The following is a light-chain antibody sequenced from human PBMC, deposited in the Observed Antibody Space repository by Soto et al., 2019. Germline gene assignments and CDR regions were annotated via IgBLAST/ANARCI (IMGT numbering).Light chain of an antibody. V-gene: IGLV2-14*01. CDR3: SSYRSSSHPYV. CDR2: EVS. Sequence: QSALTQPASVSGSPGQSITISCTGTSSDVGGFNYVSWFQQHPGKAPKLMIYEVSNRPSGVSNRFSGSKSGNTASLTISGLQDEDEADYYCSSYRSSSHPYVLGTGTKVTVL. J-gene: IGLJ1*01. CDR1: SSDVGGFNY.